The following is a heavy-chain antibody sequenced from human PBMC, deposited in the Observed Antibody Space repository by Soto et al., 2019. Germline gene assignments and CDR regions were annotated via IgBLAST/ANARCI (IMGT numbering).Heavy chain of an antibody. Sequence: QVQLVQSGAEVKKPGSSVKVSCKASGGTFSSYAISWVRQAPGQGLEWMGGINPIFGTANYAQKFPGRVTNNPDESTSKGYMELRSLRSEDTAVYYCASLSQAREYYFDYWGQGTLVTVSS. CDR3: ASLSQAREYYFDY. J-gene: IGHJ4*02. CDR2: INPIFGTA. D-gene: IGHD6-6*01. V-gene: IGHV1-69*01. CDR1: GGTFSSYA.